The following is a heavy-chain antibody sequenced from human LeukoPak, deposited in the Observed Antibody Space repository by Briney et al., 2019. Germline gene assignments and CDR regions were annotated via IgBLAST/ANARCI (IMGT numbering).Heavy chain of an antibody. J-gene: IGHJ5*02. CDR2: MNPNSGNT. CDR1: GYTFTSYD. Sequence: ASVKVSCKASGYTFTSYDINWVRQATGQGLEWMGWMNPNSGNTGYAQKLQGRVTMTRNTSISTAYMELSSLRSEDTAVYYCARGRGSSGPTNWFDPWGQGTLVTVSS. D-gene: IGHD6-19*01. V-gene: IGHV1-8*01. CDR3: ARGRGSSGPTNWFDP.